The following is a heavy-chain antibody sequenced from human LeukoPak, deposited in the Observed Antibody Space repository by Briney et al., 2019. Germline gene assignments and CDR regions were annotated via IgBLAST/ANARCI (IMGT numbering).Heavy chain of an antibody. CDR2: ISGSASST. D-gene: IGHD6-19*01. Sequence: GGSLRLSCEGSGFTFDNYAMGWVRRAPGKGLEWVSGISGSASSTFYADSVKGRFTISRDNLKNRLYLQMNSLRAEDTAEYYCAKDLPYSSLIQDWGQGTLVTVSS. J-gene: IGHJ4*02. CDR1: GFTFDNYA. V-gene: IGHV3-23*01. CDR3: AKDLPYSSLIQD.